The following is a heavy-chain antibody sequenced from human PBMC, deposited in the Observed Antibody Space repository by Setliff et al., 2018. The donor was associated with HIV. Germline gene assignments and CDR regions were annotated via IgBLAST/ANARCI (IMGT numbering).Heavy chain of an antibody. J-gene: IGHJ3*01. CDR2: IYYSGST. D-gene: IGHD3-22*01. CDR1: GGSISSYY. V-gene: IGHV4-59*01. Sequence: KPSETLSLTCTVSGGSISSYYWSWIRQPPGKGLEWIGYIYYSGSTNYNPSLKSRVTISVDTSKNQFSLKLSSVTAADTAVYYCARGDTYYHDSSGYVKSALDCFDVWGQGTMVTVSS. CDR3: ARGDTYYHDSSGYVKSALDCFDV.